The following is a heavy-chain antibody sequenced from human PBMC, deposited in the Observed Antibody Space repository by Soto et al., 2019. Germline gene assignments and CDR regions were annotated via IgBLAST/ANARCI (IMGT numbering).Heavy chain of an antibody. J-gene: IGHJ4*02. CDR2: VLHTGNT. V-gene: IGHV4-4*02. D-gene: IGHD4-17*01. Sequence: QVQLEESGPGLVKPSGTLSLTCGVSGGSITSSNWWNWVRQPPEKGLEWIGQVLHTGNTNYNPSLKTLVTISVDKSKNQLSLQLTSVTAADTALYFCARSDYGDSNSQYFDYWGRGTLVTVSS. CDR1: GGSITSSNW. CDR3: ARSDYGDSNSQYFDY.